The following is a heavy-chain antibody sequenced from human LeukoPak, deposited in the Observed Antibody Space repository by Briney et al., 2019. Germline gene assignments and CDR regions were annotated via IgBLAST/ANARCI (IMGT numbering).Heavy chain of an antibody. CDR2: IKQDGSER. D-gene: IGHD3-3*01. CDR1: GFTFTKYW. V-gene: IGHV3-7*01. Sequence: PGGSLRLSCAASGFTFTKYWMTWVRQAPGKGLEWVANIKQDGSERNYVDTVKGRFIISGDNAKNLLYLQMNSLRAEDTAVYYCARENWATYDWGQGTLVTVSS. J-gene: IGHJ4*02. CDR3: ARENWATYD.